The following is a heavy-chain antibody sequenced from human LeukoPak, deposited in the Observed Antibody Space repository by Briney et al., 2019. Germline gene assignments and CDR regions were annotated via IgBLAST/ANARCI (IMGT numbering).Heavy chain of an antibody. J-gene: IGHJ4*02. Sequence: ASVKVSCKVSGQTLTELSIHWVRQAPGGGLEWMGWISAYNGNTNYAQKLQGRVTMTTDTSTSTAYMELRSLRSDDTAVYYCARTGPYSGYDPPYYFDYWGQGTLVTVSS. CDR3: ARTGPYSGYDPPYYFDY. CDR1: GQTLTELS. D-gene: IGHD5-12*01. CDR2: ISAYNGNT. V-gene: IGHV1-18*01.